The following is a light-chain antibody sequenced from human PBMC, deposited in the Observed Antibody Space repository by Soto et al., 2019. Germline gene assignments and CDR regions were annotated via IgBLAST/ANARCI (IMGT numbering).Light chain of an antibody. CDR1: QSISSW. CDR2: KAS. J-gene: IGKJ1*01. Sequence: DIQMTQSPSTLSASVGDRVTITCRASQSISSWLAWYQQKPGKAPKLLIYKASSLESGVPSRFSGSGSGTEFTLTITSLQPDDFASYYCQQCYSSWTFGQGTKVDI. CDR3: QQCYSSWT. V-gene: IGKV1-5*03.